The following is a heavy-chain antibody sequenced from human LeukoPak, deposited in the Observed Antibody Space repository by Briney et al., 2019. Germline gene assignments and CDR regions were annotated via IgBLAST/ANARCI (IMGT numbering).Heavy chain of an antibody. CDR1: GFPFSSCA. J-gene: IGHJ3*02. CDR3: AKEGLNWGVAFDI. D-gene: IGHD7-27*01. V-gene: IGHV3-23*01. CDR2: ISGSGGST. Sequence: GGSLRLSCAASGFPFSSCALNWVRQAPGKGLEWVSAISGSGGSTYYADSVKGRFTISRDNSKNTLYLQMNSLRAEDTAVYYCAKEGLNWGVAFDIWGQGTMVTVSS.